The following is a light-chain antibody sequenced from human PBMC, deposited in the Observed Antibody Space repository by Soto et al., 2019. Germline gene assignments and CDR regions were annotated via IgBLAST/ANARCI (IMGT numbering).Light chain of an antibody. V-gene: IGKV1-8*01. CDR3: QQYYSYPYT. J-gene: IGKJ2*01. Sequence: AIRMTQYPSSFSASTGDRVTITCRASQGISSYLSWYQQKPGKAPKLLIYAASTLQSGVPSRFSGSGSGTDFTLTISCLQTEDFATYYSQQYYSYPYTFGQGTKLEIK. CDR2: AAS. CDR1: QGISSY.